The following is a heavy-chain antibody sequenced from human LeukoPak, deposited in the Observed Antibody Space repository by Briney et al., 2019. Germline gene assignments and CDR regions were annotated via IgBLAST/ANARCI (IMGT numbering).Heavy chain of an antibody. CDR2: ISSSGGTT. CDR1: GFTFIKYA. Sequence: GGSLRLSCAASGFTFIKYAMSWVRQAPGKGLEWVSSISSSGGTTYYADSVKGRFTISRDNAKNTLYLQMNSLRAEDTAVYYCARGYVWGSYRSLDYWGQGTLVTVSS. V-gene: IGHV3-23*01. CDR3: ARGYVWGSYRSLDY. D-gene: IGHD3-16*02. J-gene: IGHJ4*02.